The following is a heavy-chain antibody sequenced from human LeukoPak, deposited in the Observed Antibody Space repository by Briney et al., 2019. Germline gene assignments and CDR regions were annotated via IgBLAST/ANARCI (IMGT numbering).Heavy chain of an antibody. Sequence: GESLKISCKGSGYSSTSYWIGWVRQMPGKGLEWMGIIYPGDSDTRYSPSFQGQVTISAGKSISTAYLQWSSLKASDTATYYCARASIAVAGTGRYFQHWGQGTLVTVSS. CDR3: ARASIAVAGTGRYFQH. V-gene: IGHV5-51*01. D-gene: IGHD6-19*01. CDR1: GYSSTSYW. CDR2: IYPGDSDT. J-gene: IGHJ1*01.